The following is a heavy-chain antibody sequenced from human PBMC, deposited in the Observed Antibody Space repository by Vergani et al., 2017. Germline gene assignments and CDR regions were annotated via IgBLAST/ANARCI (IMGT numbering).Heavy chain of an antibody. V-gene: IGHV3-21*02. J-gene: IGHJ4*02. D-gene: IGHD6-13*01. CDR2: ISSSSSYI. Sequence: VQLVESGGGVVQPGRSLRLSCTPSSFKLGDYSMNWVRQAPGKGLEWVSSISSSSSYIYYADSVKGRFTISRDNAKNSLYLQMNSLRAEDTAVYYCARDIRPTRGAGTPYFDYWGQGTLVTVSS. CDR1: SFKLGDYS. CDR3: ARDIRPTRGAGTPYFDY.